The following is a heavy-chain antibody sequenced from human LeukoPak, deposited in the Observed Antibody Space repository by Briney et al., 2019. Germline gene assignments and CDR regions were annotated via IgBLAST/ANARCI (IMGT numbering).Heavy chain of an antibody. V-gene: IGHV3-53*01. CDR2: LYSDGNT. Sequence: GRSLRLSCAASGVSVITNDMTWVRQAPAKGIECISVLYSDGNTKYADSVQGRFTISRDNSKNTLYLEMNSLSPDDTAVYYCARGVEPLAANTLAYWGQGTLVTVSS. CDR1: GVSVITND. D-gene: IGHD1-14*01. J-gene: IGHJ4*02. CDR3: ARGVEPLAANTLAY.